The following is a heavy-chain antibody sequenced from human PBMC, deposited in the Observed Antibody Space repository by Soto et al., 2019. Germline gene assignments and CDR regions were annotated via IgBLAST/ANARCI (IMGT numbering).Heavy chain of an antibody. CDR3: ARDLRSGSYPYYYYGMDV. CDR1: GFTFSSYE. Sequence: GGSLRLSCAASGFTFSSYEMNWVRQAPGKGLEWVSYISSSGSTIYYADSVKGRFTISRDNAKNALYLQMNSLRAEDTAVYYCARDLRSGSYPYYYYGMDVWGQGTTVTVSS. D-gene: IGHD1-26*01. J-gene: IGHJ6*02. V-gene: IGHV3-48*03. CDR2: ISSSGSTI.